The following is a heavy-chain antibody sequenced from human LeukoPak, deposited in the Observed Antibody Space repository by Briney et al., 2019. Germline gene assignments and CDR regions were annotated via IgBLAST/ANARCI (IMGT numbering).Heavy chain of an antibody. CDR3: TRDRSRAEDD. CDR1: GYTFIGHW. V-gene: IGHV3-7*01. J-gene: IGHJ4*02. CDR2: INQGGSDK. D-gene: IGHD1-14*01. Sequence: SGGSLRLSSAPSGYTFIGHWMSWVRQAPGKGLEWVANINQGGSDKYYVDSVKGRFTISRDNANNLLYLQMNSLRGEDTAVYYCTRDRSRAEDDWGQGTLVTVSS.